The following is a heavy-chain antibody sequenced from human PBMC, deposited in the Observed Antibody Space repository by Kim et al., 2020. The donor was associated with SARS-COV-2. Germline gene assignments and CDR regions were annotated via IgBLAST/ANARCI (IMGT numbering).Heavy chain of an antibody. V-gene: IGHV1-46*01. CDR3: ARDGPLGASWTPWGIAAADRPNWFDP. Sequence: ASVKVSCKASGYTFTSYYMHWVRQAPGQGLEWMGIINPSGGSTSYAQKFQGRVTMTRDTSTSTVYMELSSLRSEDTAVYYCARDGPLGASWTPWGIAAADRPNWFDPWGQGTLVTVSS. J-gene: IGHJ5*02. CDR2: INPSGGST. CDR1: GYTFTSYY. D-gene: IGHD6-13*01.